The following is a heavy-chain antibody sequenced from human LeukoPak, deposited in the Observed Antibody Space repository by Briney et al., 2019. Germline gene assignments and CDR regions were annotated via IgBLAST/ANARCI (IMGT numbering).Heavy chain of an antibody. Sequence: SETLSLTCTVSGGSISSYYWSWIRQPPGKGLEWIGYIYYSGSTNYNPSLKSRATISVDTSKNQFSLKLSSVTAAGTAVYYCARGMANYAFDIWGQGTMVTVSS. CDR3: ARGMANYAFDI. J-gene: IGHJ3*02. CDR2: IYYSGST. V-gene: IGHV4-59*01. D-gene: IGHD5-24*01. CDR1: GGSISSYY.